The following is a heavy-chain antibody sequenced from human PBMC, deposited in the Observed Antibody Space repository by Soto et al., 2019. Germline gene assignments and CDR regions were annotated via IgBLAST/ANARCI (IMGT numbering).Heavy chain of an antibody. CDR2: VSAYNGNT. CDR3: ARDPQYYYGSGSYYGMDV. V-gene: IGHV1-18*01. J-gene: IGHJ6*02. Sequence: ASVKVSCKASGYTFTSYGISWVRQAPGQGLEWMGWVSAYNGNTNYAQKLQGRVTMTTDTSTSTAYMELRSLRSDDTVVYYCARDPQYYYGSGSYYGMDVWGQGTTVTVSS. D-gene: IGHD3-10*01. CDR1: GYTFTSYG.